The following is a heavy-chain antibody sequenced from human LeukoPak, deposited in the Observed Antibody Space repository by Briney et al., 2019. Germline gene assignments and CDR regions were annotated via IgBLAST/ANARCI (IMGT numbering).Heavy chain of an antibody. D-gene: IGHD3-16*02. J-gene: IGHJ4*02. CDR2: IYYSGST. Sequence: SQTLSLTCTVSGGSISSGDYYWSWIRQPPGKGLEWIGYIYYSGSTYYNPSLKSRVTISVDTSKNQFSLKLSSVTAADTAVYYCARLQIMITFGGVIAPDYWGQGTLVTVSS. CDR1: GGSISSGDYY. CDR3: ARLQIMITFGGVIAPDY. V-gene: IGHV4-30-4*01.